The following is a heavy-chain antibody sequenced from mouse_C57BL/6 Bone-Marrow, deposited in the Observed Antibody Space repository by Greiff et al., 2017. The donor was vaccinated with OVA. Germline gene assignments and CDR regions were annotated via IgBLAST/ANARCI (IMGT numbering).Heavy chain of an antibody. CDR2: IHPNSGST. J-gene: IGHJ3*01. CDR1: GYTFTSYW. Sequence: VQLQQPGAELVKPGASVKLSCKASGYTFTSYWMHWVKQRPGQGLEWIGMIHPNSGSTNYNEKFKSKATLTVDKSSSTAYMQLSSLTSEDSAVYYCARMDYYGSLFAYWGQGTLVTVSA. CDR3: ARMDYYGSLFAY. V-gene: IGHV1-64*01. D-gene: IGHD1-1*01.